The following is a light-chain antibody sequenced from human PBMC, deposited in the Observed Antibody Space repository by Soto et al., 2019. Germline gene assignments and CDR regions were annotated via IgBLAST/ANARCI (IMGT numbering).Light chain of an antibody. Sequence: DIQMTQSPSTLSASVGDIVTITCRASQSISAGLAWYQQKPGKAPKLLIYKASSLESGVPSRFSGSGSGTEFTLTISSLQPDDFATYYCQQYNNYGSWTFGQGTKVEIK. CDR1: QSISAG. J-gene: IGKJ1*01. V-gene: IGKV1-5*03. CDR3: QQYNNYGSWT. CDR2: KAS.